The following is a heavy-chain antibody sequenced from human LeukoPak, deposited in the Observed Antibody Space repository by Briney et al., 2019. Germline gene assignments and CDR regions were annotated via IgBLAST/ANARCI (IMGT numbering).Heavy chain of an antibody. CDR2: IYPSGST. CDR3: ARGYSSSSDFDY. J-gene: IGHJ4*02. D-gene: IGHD6-6*01. V-gene: IGHV4-30-2*01. Sequence: WIGYIYPSGSTYYNPSLKSRVTISVDRSKNQFSLKLSSVTAADTAVYYCARGYSSSSDFDYWGQGTLVTVSS.